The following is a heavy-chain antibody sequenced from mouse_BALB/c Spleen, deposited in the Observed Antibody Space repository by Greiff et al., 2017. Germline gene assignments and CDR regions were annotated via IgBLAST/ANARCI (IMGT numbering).Heavy chain of an antibody. D-gene: IGHD2-4*01. V-gene: IGHV5-6-5*01. CDR3: ARGGYDYDFDY. CDR2: ISSGGST. Sequence: EVQVVESGGGLVKPGGSLKLSCAASGFTFSSYAMSWVRQTPEKRLEWVASISSGGSTYYPDSVKGRFTISRDNARNILYLQMNSLRSEDTAMYYCARGGYDYDFDYWGQGTTLTVSS. CDR1: GFTFSSYA. J-gene: IGHJ2*01.